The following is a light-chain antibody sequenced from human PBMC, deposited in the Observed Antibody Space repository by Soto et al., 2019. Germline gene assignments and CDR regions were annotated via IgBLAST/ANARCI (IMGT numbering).Light chain of an antibody. Sequence: EIVLTQSPGTLSLSPGERATLSCRASQSVSRNYLDWYQQKHGQAPMLLIYGASSKATGIPDRFSGSGSGTDFTLTISRLEPEDFAVYYCKQYGSTPPYTFGQGTRLEIK. CDR3: KQYGSTPPYT. CDR2: GAS. V-gene: IGKV3-20*01. J-gene: IGKJ2*01. CDR1: QSVSRNY.